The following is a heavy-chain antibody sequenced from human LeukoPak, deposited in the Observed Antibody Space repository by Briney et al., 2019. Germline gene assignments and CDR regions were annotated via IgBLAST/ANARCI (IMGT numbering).Heavy chain of an antibody. V-gene: IGHV3-23*01. CDR2: ISGSGGST. CDR1: GFTFSFYT. D-gene: IGHD3-9*01. Sequence: GGSLRLSCAASGFTFSFYTMSWVRQAPGKGLQWVSAISGSGGSTYYADSVKGRFTISRDNSKNTLYLQMNSLRAEDTAVYYCAKIRLRYFDWLLHGWFDPWGQGTLVTVSS. J-gene: IGHJ5*02. CDR3: AKIRLRYFDWLLHGWFDP.